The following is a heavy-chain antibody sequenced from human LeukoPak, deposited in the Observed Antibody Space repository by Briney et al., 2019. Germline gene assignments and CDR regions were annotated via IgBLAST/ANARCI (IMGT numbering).Heavy chain of an antibody. D-gene: IGHD4-11*01. CDR3: AKDAQRGFDYSNSLEY. Sequence: GGSLRLSCAASGFTFSHFGFHWVRQAPGKGLEWVAVIWSDGTNQYYGDSVKGRFIIYRDDSHNTVYLQMNSLRVEDTAVYYCAKDAQRGFDYSNSLEYWGQGSLVTVSS. CDR1: GFTFSHFG. J-gene: IGHJ4*02. V-gene: IGHV3-33*06. CDR2: IWSDGTNQ.